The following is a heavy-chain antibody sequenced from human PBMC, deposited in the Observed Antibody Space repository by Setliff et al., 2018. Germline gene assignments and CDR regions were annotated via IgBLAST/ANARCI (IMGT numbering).Heavy chain of an antibody. V-gene: IGHV4-39*07. J-gene: IGHJ4*02. CDR3: ARDPGVHSGTWCLDS. CDR1: GVSFSSTTFY. D-gene: IGHD2-8*01. Sequence: NPSETLSLTRNVSGVSFSSTTFYWAWIRQSPGKGLEWIGSVSFFGSAYYNPSLQSRGAISLDTSRNQFSLELSSVTAADTAVYYCARDPGVHSGTWCLDSWGQGTQVTVSS. CDR2: VSFFGSA.